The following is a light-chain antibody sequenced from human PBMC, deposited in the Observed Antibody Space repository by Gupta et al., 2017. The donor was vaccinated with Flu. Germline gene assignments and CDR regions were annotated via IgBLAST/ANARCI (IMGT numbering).Light chain of an antibody. CDR3: CSFGAASF. Sequence: TGTSSDVGAYNYVSWYQQHPGKAPKLIIYDVTKRPSGVPDRSTGSKSGNTASLTISGLQPEDEADYHCCSFGAASFFGGGTKLTAL. V-gene: IGLV2-11*03. CDR1: SSDVGAYNY. CDR2: DVT. J-gene: IGLJ2*01.